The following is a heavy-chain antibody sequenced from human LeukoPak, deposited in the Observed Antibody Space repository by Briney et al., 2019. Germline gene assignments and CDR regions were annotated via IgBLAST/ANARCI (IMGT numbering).Heavy chain of an antibody. J-gene: IGHJ4*02. CDR2: INGDGSST. CDR3: ARDLTTVTLS. Sequence: GGSLRLSCAASGFTFSSYWMHWVHQAPGKGLVWVSRINGDGSSTSYADSVKGRFTISRDNAKNTLYLQMNSLRAEDTAVYYCARDLTTVTLSWGQGTLVTVSS. V-gene: IGHV3-74*01. CDR1: GFTFSSYW. D-gene: IGHD4-17*01.